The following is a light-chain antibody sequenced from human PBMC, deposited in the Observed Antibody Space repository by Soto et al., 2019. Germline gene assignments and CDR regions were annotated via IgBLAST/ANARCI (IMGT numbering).Light chain of an antibody. CDR2: GAS. CDR1: QSVSSSY. J-gene: IGKJ2*01. Sequence: EIVLTQSPGTLSLSPGERATLSCRASQSVSSSYLAWYQQKPGQAPRLLIYGASSRATGIPDRFSGSGSGTDFTLTISRLETEDCAVYYFQQYGSSPYTFVPGTKLEIK. CDR3: QQYGSSPYT. V-gene: IGKV3-20*01.